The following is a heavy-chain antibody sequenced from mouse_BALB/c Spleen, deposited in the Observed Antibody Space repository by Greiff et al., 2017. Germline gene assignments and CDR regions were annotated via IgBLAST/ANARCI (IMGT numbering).Heavy chain of an antibody. CDR3: ASGLITGAWFAY. D-gene: IGHD2-4*01. J-gene: IGHJ3*01. CDR1: GYTFTDYY. V-gene: IGHV1-84*02. CDR2: IYPGSGNT. Sequence: QVQLKESGAELVKPGASVKISCKASGYTFTDYYINWVKQKPGQGLEWIGWIYPGSGNTKYNEKFKGKATLTVDTSSSTAYMQLSSLTSEDTAVYFCASGLITGAWFAYWGQGTLVTVSA.